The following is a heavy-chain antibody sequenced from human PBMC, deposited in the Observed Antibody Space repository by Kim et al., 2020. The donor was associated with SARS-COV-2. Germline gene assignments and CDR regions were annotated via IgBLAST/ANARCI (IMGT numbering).Heavy chain of an antibody. J-gene: IGHJ3*02. CDR2: IYTSGST. D-gene: IGHD3-22*01. CDR3: ASTPKYYYDSSGSGAFDI. V-gene: IGHV4-4*07. CDR1: GGSISSYY. Sequence: SKTLSLTCTVSGGSISSYYWSWIRQPAGKGLEWIGRIYTSGSTNYNPSLKSRVTMSVDTSKNQFSLKLSSVTAADTAVYYCASTPKYYYDSSGSGAFDIWGQGTMVTVSS.